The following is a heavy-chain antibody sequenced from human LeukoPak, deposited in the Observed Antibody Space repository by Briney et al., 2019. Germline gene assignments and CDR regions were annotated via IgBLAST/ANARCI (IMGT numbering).Heavy chain of an antibody. J-gene: IGHJ4*02. D-gene: IGHD2-15*01. CDR3: ARATRYCSGGSCLDY. Sequence: GASVKVSFEASGYTFTSYYMHWVRQAPGQGLEWMGIINPSGGSTSYAQKFQGRVTMTRDMSTSTVYMELSSLRSEDTAVYYCARATRYCSGGSCLDYWGQGTLVTVSS. CDR1: GYTFTSYY. V-gene: IGHV1-46*01. CDR2: INPSGGST.